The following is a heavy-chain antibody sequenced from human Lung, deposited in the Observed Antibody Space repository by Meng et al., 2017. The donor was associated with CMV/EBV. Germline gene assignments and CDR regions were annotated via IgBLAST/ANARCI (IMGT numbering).Heavy chain of an antibody. D-gene: IGHD4-17*01. Sequence: QGHLHESGPGLVKPSPTLSLPGLVSGGSISSGGFYWSWIRQHPGKGLEWIGYIYYSGSTYYNPSLRSRVAISIDTSKNQFSLKLTSVTAADTAVYFCARTNYGDYNWFDPWGQGTLVTVSS. CDR1: GGSISSGGFY. J-gene: IGHJ5*02. V-gene: IGHV4-31*03. CDR2: IYYSGST. CDR3: ARTNYGDYNWFDP.